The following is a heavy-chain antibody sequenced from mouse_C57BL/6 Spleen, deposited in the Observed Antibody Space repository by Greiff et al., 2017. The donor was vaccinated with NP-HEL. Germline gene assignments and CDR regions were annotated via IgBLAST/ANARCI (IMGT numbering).Heavy chain of an antibody. Sequence: VQLQQSGTVLARPGASVKMSCKTSGYTFTSYWMHWVKQRPGQGLEWIGAIYPGNSDTSYNQKFKGKAKLTAVTSASTAYMELSSLTNEDSAVYYCMGYDGYYDYFDYWGQGTTLTVSS. CDR2: IYPGNSDT. CDR3: MGYDGYYDYFDY. D-gene: IGHD2-3*01. V-gene: IGHV1-5*01. CDR1: GYTFTSYW. J-gene: IGHJ2*01.